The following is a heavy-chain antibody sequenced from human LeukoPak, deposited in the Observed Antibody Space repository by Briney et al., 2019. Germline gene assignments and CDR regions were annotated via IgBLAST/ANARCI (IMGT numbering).Heavy chain of an antibody. D-gene: IGHD6-19*01. CDR1: GFTFSNYW. J-gene: IGHJ4*02. CDR3: ARGRSSLDY. CDR2: IKQDGSEK. V-gene: IGHV3-7*01. Sequence: GGSLRLSCAASGFTFSNYWMSWVRQAPGKGLEWVANIKQDGSEKYYVDSVKGRFTISRDNAKNSLYLQMNSLRVEDTAVYYCARGRSSLDYWGQGTLVTVSS.